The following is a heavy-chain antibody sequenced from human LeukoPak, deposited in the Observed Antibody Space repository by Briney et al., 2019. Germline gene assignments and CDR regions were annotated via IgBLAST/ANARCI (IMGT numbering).Heavy chain of an antibody. CDR3: ARDRDPSYYDSSGYLDY. V-gene: IGHV1-46*01. D-gene: IGHD3-22*01. CDR1: GYTFTSYY. Sequence: ASVKVSCKASGYTFTSYYMHWVRQAPGQGLEWMGIINPSGGSTRYAQKFQGRITMTRDTSTSTVYMELSSLRSEDTAIYYCARDRDPSYYDSSGYLDYWGQGTLVTVSP. CDR2: INPSGGST. J-gene: IGHJ4*02.